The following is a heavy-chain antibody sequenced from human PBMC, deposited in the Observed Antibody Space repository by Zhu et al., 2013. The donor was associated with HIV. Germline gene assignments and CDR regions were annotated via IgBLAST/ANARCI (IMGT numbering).Heavy chain of an antibody. D-gene: IGHD3-10*01. V-gene: IGHV1-46*03. CDR3: ARGGRAGYGMDV. Sequence: QVQLVQSGAEVKKPGASVKVSCKASGYTFSSYYMHWVRQAPGQGLEWMGIINPSGGSTNYAQKFQGRVTMTRDTSTNTVYMELSSLRSDDTAVYYCARGGRAGYGMDVWGPRGPRVTVSS. CDR1: GYTFSSYY. CDR2: INPSGGST. J-gene: IGHJ6*01.